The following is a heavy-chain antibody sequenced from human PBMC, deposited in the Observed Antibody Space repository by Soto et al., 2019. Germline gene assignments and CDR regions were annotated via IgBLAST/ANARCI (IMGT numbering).Heavy chain of an antibody. V-gene: IGHV3-11*06. D-gene: IGHD6-6*01. CDR1: GFTFSDYY. CDR2: ISSSSSYT. CDR3: ARGFIAARADYNWFDP. Sequence: VGSLRLSCAASGFTFSDYYMSWIRQAPGKGLEWVSYISSSSSYTNYADSVKGRFTISRDNAKNSLYLQMNSLRAEDTAVYYCARGFIAARADYNWFDPWGQGTLVTVSS. J-gene: IGHJ5*02.